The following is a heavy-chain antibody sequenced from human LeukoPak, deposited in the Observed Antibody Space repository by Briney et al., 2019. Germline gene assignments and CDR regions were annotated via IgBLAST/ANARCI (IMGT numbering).Heavy chain of an antibody. CDR3: ARSSLTGGWFDP. CDR2: IIDTGST. V-gene: IGHV4-59*01. D-gene: IGHD7-27*01. Sequence: SETLSLTCSVSGDPIRTYYWSWIRQPPGKGLEWSGYIIDTGSTNYKPSLKTRLTMSVDVSKNQISLKLSSVTAADTAVYYCARSSLTGGWFDPWGQGTLVTVSS. CDR1: GDPIRTYY. J-gene: IGHJ5*02.